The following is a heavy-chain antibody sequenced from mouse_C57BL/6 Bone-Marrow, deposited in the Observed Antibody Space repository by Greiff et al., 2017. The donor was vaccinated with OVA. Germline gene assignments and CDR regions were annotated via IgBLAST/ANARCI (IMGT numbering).Heavy chain of an antibody. CDR2: ISDGGSYT. CDR3: ASGDEGGFAY. CDR1: GFTFSSYA. J-gene: IGHJ3*01. Sequence: EVKVVESGGGLVKPGGSLKLSCAASGFTFSSYAMSWVRQTPEKRLEWVATISDGGSYTYYPDNVKGRFTISRDNAKNNLYLQMSHLKSEDTAMYYCASGDEGGFAYWGQGTLVTVSA. V-gene: IGHV5-4*03.